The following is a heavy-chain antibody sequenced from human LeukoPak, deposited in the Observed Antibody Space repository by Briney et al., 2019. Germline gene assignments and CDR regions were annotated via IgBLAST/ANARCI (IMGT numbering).Heavy chain of an antibody. Sequence: SETLSLTCSVSGDAITSSYWSWIRQPAGKGLEWIGSLYYSGSTDYNPSLKSRVTISVDTSKNQFSLKLRSVTAADTAVYYCVRCQVVGASWGRYFHPMDVWGLGTTVTVSS. CDR2: LYYSGST. CDR3: VRCQVVGASWGRYFHPMDV. D-gene: IGHD1-26*01. J-gene: IGHJ6*02. V-gene: IGHV4-59*08. CDR1: GDAITSSY.